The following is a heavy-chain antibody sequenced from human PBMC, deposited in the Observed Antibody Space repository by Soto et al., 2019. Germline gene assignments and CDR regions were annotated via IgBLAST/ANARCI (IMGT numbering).Heavy chain of an antibody. D-gene: IGHD6-6*01. Sequence: GESLKISCKGSGYSFTSYWIGWVRQMPGKGLEWMGIIYPGDSDTRYSPSFQGKVTISADKSISTAYLQWSTLKASDTAMYYCAAYTSSSGRHFDYWGQGTLVTVSS. V-gene: IGHV5-51*01. CDR3: AAYTSSSGRHFDY. J-gene: IGHJ4*02. CDR2: IYPGDSDT. CDR1: GYSFTSYW.